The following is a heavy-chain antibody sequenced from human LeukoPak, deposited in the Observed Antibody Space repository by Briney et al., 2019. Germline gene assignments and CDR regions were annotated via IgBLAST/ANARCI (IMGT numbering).Heavy chain of an antibody. CDR2: ISTSGGTI. CDR3: ARGAGGYSYGYVDY. J-gene: IGHJ4*02. V-gene: IGHV3-11*01. CDR1: GFTFSDHY. D-gene: IGHD5-18*01. Sequence: GGSLRLSCAASGFTFSDHYMDWVRQAPGKGLEWVSYISTSGGTIYYADSVKGRFTISRDNARNSLYLQMNSLRAEDTAVYYCARGAGGYSYGYVDYWGQGTLVTVSS.